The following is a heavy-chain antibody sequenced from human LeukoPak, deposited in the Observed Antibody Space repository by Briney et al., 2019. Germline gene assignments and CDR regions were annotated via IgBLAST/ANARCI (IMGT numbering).Heavy chain of an antibody. D-gene: IGHD3-22*01. J-gene: IGHJ4*02. CDR3: ARGLAGVVVITTQFDY. CDR1: GGTFSSYA. V-gene: IGHV1-69*13. Sequence: SVKVSCKASGGTFSSYATSWVRQAPGQGLEWMGGIIPIFGTANYAQKFQGRVTITADESTSTAYMELSSLRSEDTAVYYCARGLAGVVVITTQFDYWGQGTLVTVSS. CDR2: IIPIFGTA.